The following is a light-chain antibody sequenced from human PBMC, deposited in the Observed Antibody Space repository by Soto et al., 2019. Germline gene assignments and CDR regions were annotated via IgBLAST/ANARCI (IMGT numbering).Light chain of an antibody. CDR3: QDYHNNI. Sequence: DIQMTQSPSTLSASVGDRVTITCRASQSASRWLAWYQQKPGKAPKLLIYMASSLESGVPSRFSGSGFGTEFTLTISNLQPDDFATYYCQDYHNNIFGQGTTLDIK. J-gene: IGKJ2*01. CDR2: MAS. V-gene: IGKV1-5*03. CDR1: QSASRW.